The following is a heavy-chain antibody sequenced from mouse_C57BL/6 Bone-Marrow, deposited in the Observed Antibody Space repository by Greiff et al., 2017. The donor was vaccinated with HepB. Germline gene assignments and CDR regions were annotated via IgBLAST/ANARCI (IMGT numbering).Heavy chain of an antibody. J-gene: IGHJ4*01. CDR3: ARGGSLDSSGYVLYAMDY. CDR2: INPNYGTT. Sequence: EVQLQQSGPELVKPGASVKISCKASGYSFTDYNMNWVKQSNGKSLEWIGVINPNYGTTSYNQKFKGKATLTVDQSSSTAYMQLNSLTSEDSAVYYCARGGSLDSSGYVLYAMDYWGQGTSVTVSS. CDR1: GYSFTDYN. V-gene: IGHV1-39*01. D-gene: IGHD3-2*02.